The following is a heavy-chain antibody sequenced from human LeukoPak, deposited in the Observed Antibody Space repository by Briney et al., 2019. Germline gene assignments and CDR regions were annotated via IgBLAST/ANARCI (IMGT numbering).Heavy chain of an antibody. V-gene: IGHV3-23*01. J-gene: IGHJ4*02. CDR2: ISGSGGST. Sequence: GGSLRLSCAASGFTFSSYAMSWVRQAPGKGLEWVSVISGSGGSTYYADSVKGRFTISRDNSKNTLYLQMNSLRAEDTAVYYCAKDPRADIVVVPAAIPDYWGQGTLVTVSS. CDR3: AKDPRADIVVVPAAIPDY. D-gene: IGHD2-2*02. CDR1: GFTFSSYA.